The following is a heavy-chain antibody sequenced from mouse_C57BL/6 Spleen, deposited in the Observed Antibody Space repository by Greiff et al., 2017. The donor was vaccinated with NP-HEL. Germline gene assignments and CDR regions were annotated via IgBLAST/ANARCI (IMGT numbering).Heavy chain of an antibody. CDR2: IYPGDGDT. J-gene: IGHJ4*01. CDR3: ARSRYSNYVGSAMDY. D-gene: IGHD2-5*01. Sequence: VQLQQSGAELVKPGDSVKISCTASGYALSSSWMNWVKQRPGKGLEWIGQIYPGDGDTNYNGKFQGQATLTADTSSSTAYMQLSSLTSEDSTVYFCARSRYSNYVGSAMDYWGQGTSLTVSS. V-gene: IGHV1-80*01. CDR1: GYALSSSW.